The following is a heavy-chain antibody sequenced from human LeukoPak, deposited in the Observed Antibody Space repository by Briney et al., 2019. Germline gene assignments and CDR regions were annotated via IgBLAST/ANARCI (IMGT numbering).Heavy chain of an antibody. D-gene: IGHD1-1*01. J-gene: IGHJ4*02. CDR3: ARLTNWNYSSY. CDR1: GFTFSSYG. CDR2: ISGSSSTI. Sequence: GGSLRLSCAASGFTFSSYGMSWVRQAPGKGLEWVSAISGSSSTIYYADSVKGRFTISRDNAKNSLYLQMNSLRAEDTAVYYCARLTNWNYSSYWGQGTLVTVSS. V-gene: IGHV3-48*01.